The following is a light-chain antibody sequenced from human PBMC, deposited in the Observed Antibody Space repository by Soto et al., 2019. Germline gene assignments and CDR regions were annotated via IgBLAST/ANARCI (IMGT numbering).Light chain of an antibody. CDR3: QYPGA. V-gene: IGKV3-15*01. CDR1: PNIGND. Sequence: EMDMTQSPATLSVSPGEGATLSCRAAPNIGNDLGWYQQRPGQAPRLLIYGAFHRARGIPARFSGSGSGTEFTLTINSLQPEDSATYYCQYPGAFGQGTKLEIK. CDR2: GAF. J-gene: IGKJ2*01.